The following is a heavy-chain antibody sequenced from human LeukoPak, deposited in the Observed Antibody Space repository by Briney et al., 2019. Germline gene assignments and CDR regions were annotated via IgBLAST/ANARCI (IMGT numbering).Heavy chain of an antibody. D-gene: IGHD4-17*01. J-gene: IGHJ6*04. Sequence: PGGSLRLSCAASGFTFSSYAMSWVRQAPGKGLEWVSPFSGSGGSTYYADSVKGRFTISRDNSKNTLYLQMNSLRAEDTAVYYCAKEGLQTVTHGHYYYYYYGMDIWGKGTTVTVSS. CDR3: AKEGLQTVTHGHYYYYYYGMDI. CDR1: GFTFSSYA. CDR2: FSGSGGST. V-gene: IGHV3-23*01.